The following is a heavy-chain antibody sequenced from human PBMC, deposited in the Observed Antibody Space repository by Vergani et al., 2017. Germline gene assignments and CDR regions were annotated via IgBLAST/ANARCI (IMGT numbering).Heavy chain of an antibody. V-gene: IGHV3-48*04. CDR3: ARDRMTTVTSSPDVVYYYYGMDV. CDR1: GFTFSSYS. Sequence: EVQLVESGGGLVQPGGSLRLSCAASGFTFSSYSMNWVRQAPGKGLEWVSYINSSSSTRDYADSVKGRFTISRDNAKNSLYLQMNSLRAEDTAVYYCARDRMTTVTSSPDVVYYYYGMDVWGQGTTVTVSS. J-gene: IGHJ6*02. D-gene: IGHD4-17*01. CDR2: INSSSSTR.